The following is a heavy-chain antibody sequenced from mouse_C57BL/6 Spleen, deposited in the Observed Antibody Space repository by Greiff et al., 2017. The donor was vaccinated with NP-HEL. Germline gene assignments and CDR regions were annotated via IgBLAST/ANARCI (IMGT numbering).Heavy chain of an antibody. V-gene: IGHV1-69*01. Sequence: QVQLQQPGAELVMPGASVKLSCKASGYTFTSYWMHWVKQRPGQGLEWIGEIDPSDSYTNYIQKFKGKSTLTVDKSSSTAYMQRSSLTSEDAAVYYCARSNYYGSSRYFEVWGTGTTVTVSS. CDR3: ARSNYYGSSRYFEV. CDR2: IDPSDSYT. J-gene: IGHJ1*03. CDR1: GYTFTSYW. D-gene: IGHD1-1*01.